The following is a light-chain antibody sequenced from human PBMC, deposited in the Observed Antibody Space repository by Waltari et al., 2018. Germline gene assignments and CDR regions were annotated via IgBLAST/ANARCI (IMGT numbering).Light chain of an antibody. J-gene: IGLJ2*01. Sequence: SYLLTQPPSVSVAPGQTAKIICGGNSVGRKSVHWYQQKPGQAPVMVVGDDCDRPPGIPDRFSGSNSGKTDTLTINRVDAGDEADYYCQVWDSGAYPVVFGGGTKLTVL. CDR2: DDC. V-gene: IGLV3-21*02. CDR3: QVWDSGAYPVV. CDR1: SVGRKS.